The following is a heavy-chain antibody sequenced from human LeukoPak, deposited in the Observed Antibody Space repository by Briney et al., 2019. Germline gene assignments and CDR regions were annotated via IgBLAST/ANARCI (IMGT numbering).Heavy chain of an antibody. Sequence: SETLSLTCTVSGGSISSSNYYWGWIRQPPGKGLEWIGSIYYSGSTYYNPSLKSRVTISVDTSKNQFSLKLSSVTAADTAVYYCARDGPDCSGGSCYSDWGQGTLVTVSS. D-gene: IGHD2-15*01. CDR2: IYYSGST. CDR3: ARDGPDCSGGSCYSD. J-gene: IGHJ4*02. CDR1: GGSISSSNYY. V-gene: IGHV4-39*02.